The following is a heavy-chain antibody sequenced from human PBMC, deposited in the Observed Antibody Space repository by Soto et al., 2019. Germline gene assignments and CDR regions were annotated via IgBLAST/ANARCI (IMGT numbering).Heavy chain of an antibody. V-gene: IGHV4-39*01. CDR2: VYYGGAIFYSGNI. J-gene: IGHJ3*02. CDR3: VRYDRINMKPYSPEGFHI. D-gene: IGHD3-3*02. Sequence: SETLSLTCTVSGDSISSSNSHWGWTRQPPGKGLEYIGSVYYGGAIFYSGNIYYNPSLKSRVTISVDKSKNQFSLRLSSVTAADTGVYYCVRYDRINMKPYSPEGFHIWGQGTMVTVS. CDR1: GDSISSSNSH.